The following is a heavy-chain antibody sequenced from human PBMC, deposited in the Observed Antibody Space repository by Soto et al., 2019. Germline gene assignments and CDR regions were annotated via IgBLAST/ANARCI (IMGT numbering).Heavy chain of an antibody. D-gene: IGHD3-10*02. Sequence: QVQLLDSGPGLVKPSGTLSLTCAVSGGSISSSNWWSWVRQPPGKGLEWIGEIYHSGSTNYNPSLKSRVTISVDKSKNQFSLKLSSVTAADTAVYYCASVRGGYYYAMDVWGQGTTVTVSS. J-gene: IGHJ6*02. CDR3: ASVRGGYYYAMDV. CDR1: GGSISSSNW. CDR2: IYHSGST. V-gene: IGHV4-4*02.